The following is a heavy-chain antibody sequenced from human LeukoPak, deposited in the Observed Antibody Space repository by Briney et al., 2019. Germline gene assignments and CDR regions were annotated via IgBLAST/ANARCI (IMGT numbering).Heavy chain of an antibody. V-gene: IGHV3-23*01. D-gene: IGHD6-6*01. CDR1: GFTFSSYA. CDR2: ISNSGGST. J-gene: IGHJ4*02. CDR3: AKETSSSFDY. Sequence: PGGSLRLSCAASGFTFSSYAMNWVRQAPGKGLEWVSGISNSGGSTYYADSVKGRFTISRDNSKNTLYLQMYSLRAEDTAVYYCAKETSSSFDYWGQGTLVTVSS.